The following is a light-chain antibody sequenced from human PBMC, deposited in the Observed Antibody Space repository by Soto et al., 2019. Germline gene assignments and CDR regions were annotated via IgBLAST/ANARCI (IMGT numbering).Light chain of an antibody. CDR2: AAS. CDR3: QKYNSAPWT. J-gene: IGKJ1*01. CDR1: QAISSW. Sequence: DIQMTQSPSTLSASVGDSVTITCRASQAISSWLAWYQQKPGKAPKLLIYAASTLQSGVPSRFSGSGSGTDFTLTISSLQPEDVATYYCQKYNSAPWTFGQGTKVDIK. V-gene: IGKV1-27*01.